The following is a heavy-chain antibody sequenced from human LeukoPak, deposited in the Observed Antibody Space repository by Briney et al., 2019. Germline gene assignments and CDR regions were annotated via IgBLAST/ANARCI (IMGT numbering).Heavy chain of an antibody. CDR1: GGSFRNYY. D-gene: IGHD3-22*01. Sequence: KPSETLSLTCAVYGGSFRNYYWSWIRQPPGKGLEWIGEISHSGSTKYNPSLKSRVTISVDRSKNQFSLKLSSVTAADTAVYYCARGPDFYDSSGYYPIWGQGTLVTVSS. CDR3: ARGPDFYDSSGYYPI. J-gene: IGHJ4*02. V-gene: IGHV4-34*01. CDR2: ISHSGST.